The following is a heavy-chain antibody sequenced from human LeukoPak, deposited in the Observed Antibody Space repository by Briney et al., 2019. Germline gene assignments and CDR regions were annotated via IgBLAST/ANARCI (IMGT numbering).Heavy chain of an antibody. D-gene: IGHD6-13*01. J-gene: IGHJ5*02. V-gene: IGHV3-23*01. CDR2: ISGSGGST. CDR3: AKTSAAGTWYKYWFDP. Sequence: PGGSLRLSCAASGFTFSSYAMSWVRQAPGKGLEWVAAISGSGGSTYYADSVKGRFPSSRDNSKNTLYLQMNSLRAEETAVYSCAKTSAAGTWYKYWFDPWGQGTLVTVSS. CDR1: GFTFSSYA.